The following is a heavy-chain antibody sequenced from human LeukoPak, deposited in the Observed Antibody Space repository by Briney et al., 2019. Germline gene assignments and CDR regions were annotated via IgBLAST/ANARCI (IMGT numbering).Heavy chain of an antibody. CDR1: GFTFSSYS. CDR2: ISSSSSTI. Sequence: GGSLRLSCAASGFTFSSYSMNWVRQAPGKGLEWVSYISSSSSTIYYADSVKGRFTISRDNAKNSLYLQMNSLRAEDTAVYYYARDTPHDYWGQGTLVTVSS. V-gene: IGHV3-48*04. CDR3: ARDTPHDY. J-gene: IGHJ4*02.